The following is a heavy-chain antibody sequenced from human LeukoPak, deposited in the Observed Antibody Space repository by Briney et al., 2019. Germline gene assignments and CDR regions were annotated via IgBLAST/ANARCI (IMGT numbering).Heavy chain of an antibody. CDR2: IYYSGST. CDR1: GGSISSYY. Sequence: SETLSLTCTVSGGSISSYYWSWIRQPPGKGLEWIGYIYYSGSTNYNPSLKSRVTISVKTSKNQFSLKLSSVTAADTAVYYCARKEMATVDFDYWGQGTLVTVSS. V-gene: IGHV4-59*01. D-gene: IGHD5-24*01. J-gene: IGHJ4*02. CDR3: ARKEMATVDFDY.